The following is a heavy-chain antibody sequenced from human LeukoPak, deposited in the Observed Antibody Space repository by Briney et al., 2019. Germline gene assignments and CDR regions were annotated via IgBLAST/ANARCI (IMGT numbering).Heavy chain of an antibody. CDR2: INHSGST. CDR3: ARGHLDIPGYSSGWYLGYYYYYMDV. V-gene: IGHV4-34*01. D-gene: IGHD6-19*01. CDR1: GGSFSGYY. J-gene: IGHJ6*03. Sequence: PSETLSLTCAVYGGSFSGYYWSWIRQPPGKGLEWIGEINHSGSTNYNPSLKSRVTISVDTSKNQFSLKLSSVTAADTAVYYCARGHLDIPGYSSGWYLGYYYYYMDVWGKGTTVTVSS.